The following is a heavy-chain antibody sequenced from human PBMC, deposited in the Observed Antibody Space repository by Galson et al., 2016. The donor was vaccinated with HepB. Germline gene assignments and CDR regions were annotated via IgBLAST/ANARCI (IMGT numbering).Heavy chain of an antibody. V-gene: IGHV3-33*01. CDR2: LWYDGTHK. Sequence: SLRLSCAASGFTFSSYGMHWVRQAPGKGLEWVAILWYDGTHKYYADSVKGRFTVSRDNSKNTLYLQMNSLRAEDTAVYYCARDRFPHVTRGRNWFDPWGQGTLVTVSS. CDR3: ARDRFPHVTRGRNWFDP. J-gene: IGHJ5*02. D-gene: IGHD2-21*02. CDR1: GFTFSSYG.